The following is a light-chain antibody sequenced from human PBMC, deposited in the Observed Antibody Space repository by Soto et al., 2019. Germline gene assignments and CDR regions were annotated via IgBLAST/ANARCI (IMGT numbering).Light chain of an antibody. J-gene: IGLJ3*02. CDR2: DVS. CDR3: SSYTSSSTWV. CDR1: SSDVGGYNY. Sequence: QSVLTQPASVSGSPGQSITISCTGTSSDVGGYNYVSWYQQHPGKAPKLMIYDVSNRPSGVSNRFSGSKSGNTASLTISGLQAEDAADYCCSSYTSSSTWVFGGGTKLTVL. V-gene: IGLV2-14*01.